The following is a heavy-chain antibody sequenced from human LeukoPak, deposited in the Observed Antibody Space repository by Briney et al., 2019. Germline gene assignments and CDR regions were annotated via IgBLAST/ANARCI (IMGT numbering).Heavy chain of an antibody. CDR3: ASYSSGLRAFDY. V-gene: IGHV4-39*01. D-gene: IGHD6-19*01. J-gene: IGHJ4*02. CDR2: ISYSGST. Sequence: SETLSLTCTVSSGSISSSNYYWGCIRQPPGKGLEWIGSISYSGSTYYNPSLKSRVTISVDTSKNQFPLKLSSVTAADTAVYYCASYSSGLRAFDYWGQGTLVTVSS. CDR1: SGSISSSNYY.